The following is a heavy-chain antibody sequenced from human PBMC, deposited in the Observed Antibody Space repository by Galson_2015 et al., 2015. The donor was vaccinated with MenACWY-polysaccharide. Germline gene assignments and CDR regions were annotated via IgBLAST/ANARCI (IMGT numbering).Heavy chain of an antibody. CDR2: INHSGST. J-gene: IGHJ5*02. V-gene: IGHV4-34*01. Sequence: SEPLSLTCAVYGGSFSGYYWSWIRQPPGKGLEWIGEINHSGSTNCKPSLKSRVTISADTSKNQFSLKLSSVTAADTAVYYCARGVGARSRFGLWGQGTLVTVSS. CDR1: GGSFSGYY. CDR3: ARGVGARSRFGL. D-gene: IGHD1-26*01.